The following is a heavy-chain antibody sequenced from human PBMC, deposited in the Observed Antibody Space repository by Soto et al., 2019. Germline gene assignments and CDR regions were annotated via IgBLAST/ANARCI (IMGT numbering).Heavy chain of an antibody. D-gene: IGHD6-6*01. CDR2: IDPSDSYT. J-gene: IGHJ4*02. CDR1: GYSFTSYW. CDR3: ARHGKYSSSPTYYFDY. Sequence: PGESLKISCKGSGYSFTSYWISWVCQMPRKGLEWMGRIDPSDSYTNYSPSFQGHVTISADKSISTAYLQWGSLKASDTAMYYCARHGKYSSSPTYYFDYWGQGTLVTVSS. V-gene: IGHV5-10-1*01.